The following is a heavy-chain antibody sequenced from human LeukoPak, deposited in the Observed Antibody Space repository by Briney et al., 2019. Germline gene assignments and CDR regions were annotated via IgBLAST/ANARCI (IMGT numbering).Heavy chain of an antibody. D-gene: IGHD3-9*01. CDR1: GYTFTSYD. J-gene: IGHJ6*02. CDR2: MNPNSGNT. V-gene: IGHV1-8*01. Sequence: ASVKVSCKASGYTFTSYDINWVRQATGQGLEWMGWMNPNSGNTGYAQKFQGRVTMTRNTSMSTAYMELSSLRSEDTAVYYCARGRYYDILTGWTDYYYGMDVWGQGTTVTVSS. CDR3: ARGRYYDILTGWTDYYYGMDV.